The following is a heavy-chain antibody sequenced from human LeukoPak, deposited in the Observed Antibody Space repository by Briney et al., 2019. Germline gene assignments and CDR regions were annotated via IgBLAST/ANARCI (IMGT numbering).Heavy chain of an antibody. D-gene: IGHD1-1*01. CDR3: ASVRTTHYYYYYMDV. V-gene: IGHV1-69*05. Sequence: ASVKVSCKASGGTFSSYAISWVRQAPGQGLEWMGGIIPIFGTANYAQKFQGRVTTTTDESTSTAYMELSSLRSEDTAVYYCASVRTTHYYYYYMDVWGKGTTVTVSS. CDR2: IIPIFGTA. J-gene: IGHJ6*03. CDR1: GGTFSSYA.